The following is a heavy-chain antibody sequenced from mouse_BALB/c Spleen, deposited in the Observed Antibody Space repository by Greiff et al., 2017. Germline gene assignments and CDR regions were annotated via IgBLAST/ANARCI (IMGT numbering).Heavy chain of an antibody. CDR3: ARYYYGSSYYFDY. J-gene: IGHJ2*01. V-gene: IGHV9-3-1*01. D-gene: IGHD1-1*01. Sequence: VESGPELKKPGETVKISCKASGYTFTNYGMNWVKQAPGKGLKWMGWINTYTGEPTYADDFKGRFAFSLETSASTAYLQINNLKNEDTATYFCARYYYGSSYYFDYWGQGTTLTVSS. CDR1: GYTFTNYG. CDR2: INTYTGEP.